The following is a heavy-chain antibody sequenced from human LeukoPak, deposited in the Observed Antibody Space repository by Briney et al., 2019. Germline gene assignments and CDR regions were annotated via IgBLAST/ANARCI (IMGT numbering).Heavy chain of an antibody. Sequence: SETLSLTCTVSGDSISSSSYYWGWIRQPPGQGLEWIGSIYYSGRTYNNPSLKSRVTISVDTSKKQFSLKLSSVTAADTAVYYCTRGVPALYYFYYYMDVWGKGTTVTVSS. CDR2: IYYSGRT. V-gene: IGHV4-39*01. CDR1: GDSISSSSYY. J-gene: IGHJ6*03. D-gene: IGHD2-2*01. CDR3: TRGVPALYYFYYYMDV.